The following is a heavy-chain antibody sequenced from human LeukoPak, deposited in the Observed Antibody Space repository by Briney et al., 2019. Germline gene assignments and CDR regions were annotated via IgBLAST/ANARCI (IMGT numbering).Heavy chain of an antibody. V-gene: IGHV4-59*01. D-gene: IGHD6-19*01. Sequence: SETLSLTCSVSGGSISIYYCSWVRQPPGKGLEWIGYMHYSGSTNYNPSLNSRVTISVDASKNQFSLKLTSVTAADTAVYFCARAKGTGWYPFDCWGQGTLVTVSS. CDR3: ARAKGTGWYPFDC. J-gene: IGHJ4*02. CDR2: MHYSGST. CDR1: GGSISIYY.